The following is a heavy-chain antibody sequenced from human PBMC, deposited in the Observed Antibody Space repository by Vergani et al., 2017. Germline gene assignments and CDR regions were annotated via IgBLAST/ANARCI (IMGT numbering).Heavy chain of an antibody. CDR2: IDRNYGVK. CDR3: VKDNDYDADGPFDL. Sequence: EAQLAESGGGLVQPGGSLRLSCTASGFTFQAFAFHWVRQVSGRGLEWVSGIDRNYGVKNGNSFEGRFSISRDNAKKALFLQMNNLRHEDTALYFCVKDNDYDADGPFDLWGRGTLVTVSS. CDR1: GFTFQAFA. J-gene: IGHJ2*01. V-gene: IGHV3-9*01. D-gene: IGHD3-16*01.